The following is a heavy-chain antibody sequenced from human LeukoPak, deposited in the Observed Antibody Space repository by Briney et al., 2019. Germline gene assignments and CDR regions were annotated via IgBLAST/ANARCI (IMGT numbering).Heavy chain of an antibody. D-gene: IGHD1/OR15-1a*01. V-gene: IGHV3-23*03. J-gene: IGHJ4*02. CDR2: IYSGGST. Sequence: PGGSLRLSCAASGFTFSSYAMSWVRQAPGKGLEWVSVIYSGGSTYYADSVKGRFTISRDNSENTLYLQMNSLRAEDTAVYYCARGQNIPAWGQGTLVTVSS. CDR1: GFTFSSYA. CDR3: ARGQNIPA.